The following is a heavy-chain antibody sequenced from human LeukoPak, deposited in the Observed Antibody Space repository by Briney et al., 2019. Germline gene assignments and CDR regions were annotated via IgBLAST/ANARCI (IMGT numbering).Heavy chain of an antibody. J-gene: IGHJ4*02. CDR3: AKQIYSYGSYYFDY. CDR1: GFTFSSYG. CDR2: ISGSGGST. Sequence: PGGSLRLSCAASGFTFSSYGMHWVRQAPGKGLEWVSAISGSGGSTYYADSVKGRFTISRDNSKNTLYLQMNSLRAEDTAVYYCAKQIYSYGSYYFDYWGQGTLVTVSS. D-gene: IGHD5-18*01. V-gene: IGHV3-23*01.